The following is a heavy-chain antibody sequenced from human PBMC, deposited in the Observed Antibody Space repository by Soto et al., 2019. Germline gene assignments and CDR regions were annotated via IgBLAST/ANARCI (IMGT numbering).Heavy chain of an antibody. V-gene: IGHV4-30-4*08. CDR1: GGSISSGGYY. Sequence: SETLSLTCTVSGGSISSGGYYWSWIRQHPGKGLEWIGYIYYSGSTYYNPSLKSRVTISVDTSKNQFSLKLSSVTAADTAVYYCARGYYDFWSGSLKYFDYWGQGTLVTVSS. J-gene: IGHJ4*02. CDR3: ARGYYDFWSGSLKYFDY. D-gene: IGHD3-3*01. CDR2: IYYSGST.